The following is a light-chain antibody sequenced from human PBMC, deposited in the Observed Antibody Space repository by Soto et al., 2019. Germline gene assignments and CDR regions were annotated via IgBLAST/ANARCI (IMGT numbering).Light chain of an antibody. Sequence: QSVLTQPPSASGTPGQRVTISCSGSGSSIGTNTVNWYRQLPGTAPKLLIYGDNQRPSGVPDRFSGSKSGTSASLAISGLQSEDEADYYCAAWDGSLNNVLFRGGTKLTVL. J-gene: IGLJ2*01. CDR2: GDN. V-gene: IGLV1-44*01. CDR3: AAWDGSLNNVL. CDR1: GSSIGTNT.